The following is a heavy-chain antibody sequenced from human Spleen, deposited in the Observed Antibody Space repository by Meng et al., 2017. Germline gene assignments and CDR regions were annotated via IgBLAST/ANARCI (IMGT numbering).Heavy chain of an antibody. CDR2: ISSSSSYI. D-gene: IGHD3-10*01. Sequence: GESLKISCAASGFTFSSYSMNWVRQAPGKGLEWVSSISSSSSYIYYADSVKGRFTISRDNAKNSLYLQMNSLRAEDTAVYYCARVRGAGRLGGFDLWGQGTMVTVSS. V-gene: IGHV3-21*01. CDR1: GFTFSSYS. J-gene: IGHJ3*01. CDR3: ARVRGAGRLGGFDL.